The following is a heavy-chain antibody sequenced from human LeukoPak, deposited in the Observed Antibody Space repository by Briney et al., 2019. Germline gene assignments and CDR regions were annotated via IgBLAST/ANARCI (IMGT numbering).Heavy chain of an antibody. J-gene: IGHJ4*02. Sequence: SETLSLTCSVSGCSISSLYWIWIRQPPGKGPEWIGYISYTGSTNYNPSLKSRVTMFVDMSKNQFSLKLSSVTAADTAVYYCARHRAYSSSSPFDYWGQGTLVTVSS. CDR1: GCSISSLY. CDR2: ISYTGST. D-gene: IGHD6-6*01. V-gene: IGHV4-59*08. CDR3: ARHRAYSSSSPFDY.